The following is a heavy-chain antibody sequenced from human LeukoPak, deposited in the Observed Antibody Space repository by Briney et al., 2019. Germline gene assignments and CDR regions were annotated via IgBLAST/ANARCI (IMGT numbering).Heavy chain of an antibody. CDR1: GFPLSGYS. CDR2: ITGSTNYI. CDR3: ARVGYCSSSTCRNYFDY. Sequence: GGSLRLSCAASGFPLSGYSMNWVRQAPGKGLEWVSSITGSTNYIYYADSVKGRFTISRDNAKNSLYLQMSSLRAEDTAVYYCARVGYCSSSTCRNYFDYWGQGTLVTVSS. J-gene: IGHJ4*02. D-gene: IGHD2-2*01. V-gene: IGHV3-21*01.